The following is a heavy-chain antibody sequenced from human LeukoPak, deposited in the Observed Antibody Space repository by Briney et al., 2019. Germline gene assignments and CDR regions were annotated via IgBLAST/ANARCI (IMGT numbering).Heavy chain of an antibody. V-gene: IGHV3-7*03. Sequence: GGSLRLSCAASGFRFSSYWMSWVRQAPGKGLEWVANMKQDGSEKYYVDSVKGRFTISRDNAKNSLSLQMNSLRVEDTAVYYCARAKREYDYSSGWSWFDPWGQGTLVTVSS. J-gene: IGHJ5*02. CDR3: ARAKREYDYSSGWSWFDP. CDR1: GFRFSSYW. CDR2: MKQDGSEK. D-gene: IGHD6-19*01.